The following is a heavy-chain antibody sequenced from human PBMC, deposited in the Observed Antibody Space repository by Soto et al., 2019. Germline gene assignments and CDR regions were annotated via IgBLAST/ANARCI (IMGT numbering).Heavy chain of an antibody. D-gene: IGHD1-26*01. V-gene: IGHV3-23*01. J-gene: IGHJ4*02. Sequence: EVQLLESGGGLVQPGASLRLSCVASGFTFSNYAMAWVRQAPGKGLEWLSAISASADNTYYAGSVKGRITIFRDNSKNTLYLQMNNVRAEDTAVYYCVKEEVGAGDYWGQGTLVTVSS. CDR3: VKEEVGAGDY. CDR2: ISASADNT. CDR1: GFTFSNYA.